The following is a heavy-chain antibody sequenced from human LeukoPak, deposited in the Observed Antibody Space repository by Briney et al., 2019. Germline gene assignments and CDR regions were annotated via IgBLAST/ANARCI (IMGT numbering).Heavy chain of an antibody. V-gene: IGHV3-7*01. J-gene: IGHJ4*02. Sequence: GGSLRLSCAASGFTFSSYWMSWVRQAPGKGLEWVANIKQDGSEKYYVDSVKGRFTISRDNAKNSLYLQMNSLRAEDTAVYYCARDSAYYDFWSGYYSHFDYWDQGTLVTVSS. CDR2: IKQDGSEK. CDR1: GFTFSSYW. D-gene: IGHD3-3*01. CDR3: ARDSAYYDFWSGYYSHFDY.